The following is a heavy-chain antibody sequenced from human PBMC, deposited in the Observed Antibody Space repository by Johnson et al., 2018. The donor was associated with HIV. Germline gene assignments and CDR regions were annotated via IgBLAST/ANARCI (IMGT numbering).Heavy chain of an antibody. Sequence: VQLVESGGGLVQPGGSLRLSCAASGFTVSSNYMSWVRQAPGKGLEWVSVIYSGDTTYYADSVKDRFTISRDNSKNTLYLQMNSLRAEDTALYYCARAYSYGVFDIWGQGIMVTVSS. J-gene: IGHJ3*02. CDR1: GFTVSSNY. CDR3: ARAYSYGVFDI. D-gene: IGHD5-18*01. V-gene: IGHV3-66*01. CDR2: IYSGDTT.